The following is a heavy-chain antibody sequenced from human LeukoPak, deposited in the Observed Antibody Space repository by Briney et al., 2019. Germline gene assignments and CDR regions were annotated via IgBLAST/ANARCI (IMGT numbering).Heavy chain of an antibody. D-gene: IGHD2/OR15-2a*01. CDR1: GFTVSSNY. Sequence: GGSLRLSCAASGFTVSSNYMSWVRQAPGKGLEWVSVIYSGGSTYYADSVKGRFTISRDNSKNTLYLQMNSLRAEDTAVYYCARFDFRYGMDVWGQGTTVTVSS. V-gene: IGHV3-53*01. CDR2: IYSGGST. CDR3: ARFDFRYGMDV. J-gene: IGHJ6*02.